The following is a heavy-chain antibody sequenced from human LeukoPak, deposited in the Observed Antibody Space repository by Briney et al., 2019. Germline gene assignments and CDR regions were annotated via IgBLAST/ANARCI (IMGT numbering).Heavy chain of an antibody. J-gene: IGHJ4*02. V-gene: IGHV4-39*07. CDR3: ARGEMATIGPRRGVRGYFDY. CDR1: GGSISSSSYY. Sequence: KPSETLSLTCTVSGGSISSSSYYWGWIRQPPGKGLEWIGSIYYSGSTYYNPSLKSRVTISVDTSKNQFSLKLSSVTAADTAVYYCARGEMATIGPRRGVRGYFDYWGQGTLVTVSS. D-gene: IGHD5-24*01. CDR2: IYYSGST.